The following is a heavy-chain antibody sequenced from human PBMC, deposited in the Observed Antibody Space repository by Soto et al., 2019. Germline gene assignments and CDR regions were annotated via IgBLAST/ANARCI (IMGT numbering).Heavy chain of an antibody. CDR1: GYTLTELS. V-gene: IGHV1-24*01. Sequence: ASVKVSCKVSGYTLTELSMHWVRQAPGKGLEWMGGFDPEEGETIYAQKFQGRVTMTEDTSTDSAYMELSSLRSEDTAAYYWATARHMYAPGLYAFDIWGQGTMVTVSS. J-gene: IGHJ3*02. CDR2: FDPEEGET. D-gene: IGHD2-8*01. CDR3: ATARHMYAPGLYAFDI.